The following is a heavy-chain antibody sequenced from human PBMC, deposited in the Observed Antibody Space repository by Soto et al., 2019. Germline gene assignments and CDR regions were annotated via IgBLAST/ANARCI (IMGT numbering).Heavy chain of an antibody. CDR1: GYTFTGYY. V-gene: IGHV1-2*02. CDR2: INPNSGGT. Sequence: QVQLVQSGAEVNKPGASVKVSCKASGYTFTGYYMHWVRQAPGQGLEWMGWINPNSGGTNYEQKFQGRVTMTRDTFISTAYMELSRLSSDDTGVYYCARWGGTTTPFDYWGQGTLVTVSS. D-gene: IGHD1-1*01. J-gene: IGHJ4*02. CDR3: ARWGGTTTPFDY.